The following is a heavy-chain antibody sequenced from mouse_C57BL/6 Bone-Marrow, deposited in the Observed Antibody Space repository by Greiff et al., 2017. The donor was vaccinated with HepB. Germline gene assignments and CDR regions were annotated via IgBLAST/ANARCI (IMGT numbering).Heavy chain of an antibody. Sequence: QVQLQQSGAELVRPGASVKLSCKASGYTFTDYYINWVKQRPGQGLEWIARIYPGSGNTYYNEKFKGKATLTAEKSSSTAYMQLSSLTSEDSAVYFCARWMGLLRRESYFDYWGQGTTLTVSS. J-gene: IGHJ2*01. V-gene: IGHV1-76*01. D-gene: IGHD1-1*01. CDR1: GYTFTDYY. CDR2: IYPGSGNT. CDR3: ARWMGLLRRESYFDY.